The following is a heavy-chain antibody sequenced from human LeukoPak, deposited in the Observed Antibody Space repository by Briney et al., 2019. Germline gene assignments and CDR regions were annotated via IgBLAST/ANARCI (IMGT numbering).Heavy chain of an antibody. D-gene: IGHD5-24*01. Sequence: SETLSLTCTVSGYSISSGYYWGWIRQPPGKGLEWIGSIYHSGSTYYNPSLKSRVTISVDTSKNQFSLKLSSVTAADTAVYYCASQVLIEMATTMLDYWGQGTLVTVSS. V-gene: IGHV4-38-2*02. CDR2: IYHSGST. CDR3: ASQVLIEMATTMLDY. J-gene: IGHJ4*02. CDR1: GYSISSGYY.